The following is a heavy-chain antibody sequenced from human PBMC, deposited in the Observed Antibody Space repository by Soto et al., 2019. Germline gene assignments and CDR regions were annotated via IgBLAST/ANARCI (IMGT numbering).Heavy chain of an antibody. D-gene: IGHD3-10*01. CDR3: ASEMVRGVIIPRGY. CDR2: IIPIFGTA. Sequence: SVKVSCKASGGTFSSYATSWVRQAPGQGLEWMGGIIPIFGTANYAQKFQGRVTMTRDTSISTAYMELSRLRSDDTAVYYCASEMVRGVIIPRGYWGQGTLVTVSS. J-gene: IGHJ4*02. V-gene: IGHV1-69*05. CDR1: GGTFSSYA.